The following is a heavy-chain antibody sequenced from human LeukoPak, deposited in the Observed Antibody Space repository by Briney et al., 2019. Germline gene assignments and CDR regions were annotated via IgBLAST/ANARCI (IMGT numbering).Heavy chain of an antibody. Sequence: GGSLRLSCAVSGFTFSSYGMIWVRQAPGKGLEWVSGISGSGGYTYYADSVKGRFTISRDNSKNTLYLQMNSLRAEDAAVYFCAKAGFSSSWSKPDNWFDPWGQGTLVTVSS. CDR3: AKAGFSSSWSKPDNWFDP. V-gene: IGHV3-23*01. J-gene: IGHJ5*02. CDR1: GFTFSSYG. D-gene: IGHD6-13*01. CDR2: ISGSGGYT.